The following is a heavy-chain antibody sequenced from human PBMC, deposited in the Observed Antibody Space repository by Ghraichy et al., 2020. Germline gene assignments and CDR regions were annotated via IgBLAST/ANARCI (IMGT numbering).Heavy chain of an antibody. CDR3: ARRRELWSAAEGDGFDL. CDR1: VGSFSGYY. D-gene: IGHD5-18*01. Sequence: SETLSLTCAVYVGSFSGYYWSWIRQAPGKGLEWIGEINPTSRITNNSTSLKSRLTMLVDTSKNQFSLKLKSVTAADTAVYYCARRRELWSAAEGDGFDLWGQVTMVTVSS. J-gene: IGHJ3*01. V-gene: IGHV4-34*01. CDR2: INPTSRIT.